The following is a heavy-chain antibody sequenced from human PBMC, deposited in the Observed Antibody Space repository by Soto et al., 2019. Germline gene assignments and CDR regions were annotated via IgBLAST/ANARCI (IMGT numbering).Heavy chain of an antibody. CDR1: GGTFSSYA. CDR2: IIPIFGTA. J-gene: IGHJ5*02. Sequence: GASVKVSCKASGGTFSSYAISWVRQAPGQGLEWMGGIIPIFGTANYAQKFQGRVTITADESTSTAYMELSSLRSEDTAVYYCARDLGFGGYGFFDPWGQGTLVTVSS. D-gene: IGHD5-12*01. V-gene: IGHV1-69*13. CDR3: ARDLGFGGYGFFDP.